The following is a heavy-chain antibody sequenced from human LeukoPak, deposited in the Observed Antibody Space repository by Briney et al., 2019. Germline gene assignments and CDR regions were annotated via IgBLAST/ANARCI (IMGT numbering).Heavy chain of an antibody. D-gene: IGHD3-22*01. J-gene: IGHJ3*02. V-gene: IGHV4-4*02. CDR1: GGSISSSNW. CDR3: ARDRGLDYYDSSGLDAFDI. Sequence: SETLSLTCAVSGGSISSSNWWSWVRQPPGKGLEWIGEIYHSGSTNYNPSLKSRVTISVDKSKNQFSLKLSSVTAADTAVYYCARDRGLDYYDSSGLDAFDIWGQGTMVAVSS. CDR2: IYHSGST.